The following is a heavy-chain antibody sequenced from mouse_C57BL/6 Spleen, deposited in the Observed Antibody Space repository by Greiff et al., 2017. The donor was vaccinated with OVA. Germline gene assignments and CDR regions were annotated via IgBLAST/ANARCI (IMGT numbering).Heavy chain of an antibody. D-gene: IGHD1-1*01. J-gene: IGHJ2*01. CDR2: IDPSDSYT. CDR3: ARRFITTVGWCDY. V-gene: IGHV1-69*01. Sequence: QVQLQQPGAELVMPGASVKLSCKASGYTFTSYWMHWVKQRPGQGLEWIGEIDPSDSYTNYNQKFKGKSTLTVDKSSSTAYMQLSSLTSEDSAVYYCARRFITTVGWCDYWGQGTTLTVSS. CDR1: GYTFTSYW.